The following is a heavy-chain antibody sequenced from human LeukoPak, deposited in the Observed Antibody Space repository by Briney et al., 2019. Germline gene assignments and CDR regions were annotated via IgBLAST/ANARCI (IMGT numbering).Heavy chain of an antibody. CDR3: ARLSYYGSDPDAFDI. D-gene: IGHD3-10*01. V-gene: IGHV5-51*01. Sequence: GESLKISCKGSGYSFTSYWIGWVRQTPGKGLGWLGIIYPGDSDTRYSPSFQGQVTISADKSISTAYLQWSSLKASDTAMYYCARLSYYGSDPDAFDIWGQGTMVTVSS. CDR1: GYSFTSYW. J-gene: IGHJ3*02. CDR2: IYPGDSDT.